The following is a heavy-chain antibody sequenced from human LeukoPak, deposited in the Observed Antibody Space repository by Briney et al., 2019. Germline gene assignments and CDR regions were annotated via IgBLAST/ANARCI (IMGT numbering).Heavy chain of an antibody. J-gene: IGHJ5*02. Sequence: ASVKVSCKASGYTFTGYYMHWVRQAPGQGLEWMGWINPNSGGTNYAQKFQGRVTMTRDTSISTAYMELSRLRSDDTAVYYCARNSYSGSYYLWFDPWGQGTLVTVSS. D-gene: IGHD1-26*01. V-gene: IGHV1-2*02. CDR2: INPNSGGT. CDR1: GYTFTGYY. CDR3: ARNSYSGSYYLWFDP.